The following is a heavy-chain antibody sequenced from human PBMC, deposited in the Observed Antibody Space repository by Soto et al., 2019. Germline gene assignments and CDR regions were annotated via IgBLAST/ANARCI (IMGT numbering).Heavy chain of an antibody. V-gene: IGHV3-21*01. Sequence: GGPLIRSCVASGFTFSSYSMNWVRQAPGKALECVSSSSSGSNYIYYADSVKGRFTISRDNAKNSVYLEMNSLRAEDTAVYYGANLEASGADYWGPGTLVTVSS. J-gene: IGHJ4*02. CDR2: SSSGSNYI. CDR1: GFTFSSYS. CDR3: ANLEASGADY.